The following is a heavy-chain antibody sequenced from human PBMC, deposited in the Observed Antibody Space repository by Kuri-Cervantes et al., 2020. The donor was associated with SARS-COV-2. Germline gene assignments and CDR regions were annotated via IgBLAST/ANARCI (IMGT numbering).Heavy chain of an antibody. CDR1: GFTFSSYA. CDR3: APSTGDNGY. CDR2: ISGSGGST. V-gene: IGHV3-23*01. Sequence: GESLKISCAASGFTFSSYAMSWVRQAPGKGLEWVSAISGSGGSTYYADSVEGRFTISRDNSKNTLYLQMNSLRAEDTAVYYCAPSTGDNGYWGQGTLVTVSS. J-gene: IGHJ4*02. D-gene: IGHD7-27*01.